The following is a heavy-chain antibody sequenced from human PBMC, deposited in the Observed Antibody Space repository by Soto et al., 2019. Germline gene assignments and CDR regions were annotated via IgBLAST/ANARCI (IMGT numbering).Heavy chain of an antibody. V-gene: IGHV1-3*01. CDR1: GYTFTTYK. CDR2: INAGNGDT. CDR3: ARERMDYVWGSYRLRNHYYFDY. J-gene: IGHJ4*02. D-gene: IGHD3-16*02. Sequence: GASVKVSCKASGYTFTTYKLHWVRQAPGQRLQWMGWINAGNGDTRYSQKSQGRVTITRDTSASTAYMELSSLYSEDTAVYYCARERMDYVWGSYRLRNHYYFDYWGQGTLVTSPQ.